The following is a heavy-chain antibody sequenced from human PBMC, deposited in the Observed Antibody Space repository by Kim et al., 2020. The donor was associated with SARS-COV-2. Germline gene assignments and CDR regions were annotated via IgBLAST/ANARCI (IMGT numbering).Heavy chain of an antibody. CDR3: ARDTGDTGGGMDV. J-gene: IGHJ6*02. V-gene: IGHV4-59*01. D-gene: IGHD5-18*01. Sequence: NPSLKSRVTISVDTSKNQFSLKLSSVTAADTAVYYCARDTGDTGGGMDVWGQGTTVTVSS.